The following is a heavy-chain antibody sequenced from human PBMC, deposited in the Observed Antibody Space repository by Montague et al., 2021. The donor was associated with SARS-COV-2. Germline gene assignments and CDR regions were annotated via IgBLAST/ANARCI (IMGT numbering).Heavy chain of an antibody. CDR3: ARSRANVPSRPGFDY. J-gene: IGHJ4*02. CDR2: MYYTGPT. D-gene: IGHD6-6*01. V-gene: IGHV4-61*01. CDR1: GASVASGNFY. Sequence: SETLSLTCTVSGASVASGNFYWSWIRQPPGKGLESIGYMYYTGPTXYXXXXEXRVTMPVDPSKNQFSLTLTSVTAADTTVYYCARSRANVPSRPGFDYWGQGAMVTVSS.